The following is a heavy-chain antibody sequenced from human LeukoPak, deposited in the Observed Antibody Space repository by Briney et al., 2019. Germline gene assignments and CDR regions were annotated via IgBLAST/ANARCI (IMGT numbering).Heavy chain of an antibody. CDR1: GFTFSTYW. D-gene: IGHD6-13*01. CDR3: ARDPGIAAAGTVGYFDS. CDR2: IKQDGSEK. V-gene: IGHV3-7*01. J-gene: IGHJ4*02. Sequence: GGSLRLSCAVSGFTFSTYWMSWVRQAPGKGLEWVANIKQDGSEKFYADSVKGRFTISRDNAKNSLYLQMNSLSAEDTAVYYCARDPGIAAAGTVGYFDSWGQGILVTVSS.